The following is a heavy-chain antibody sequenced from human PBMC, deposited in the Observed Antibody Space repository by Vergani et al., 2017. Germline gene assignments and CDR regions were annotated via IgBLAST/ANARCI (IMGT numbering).Heavy chain of an antibody. J-gene: IGHJ4*02. CDR3: AIHFRGWGIDY. CDR1: GFTLSNYD. Sequence: QVQLVESGGGVVQRGGSLRLSCATSGFTLSNYDMQWIRQGPGKGLEFVAFIQFDGSNQYYADSVKGRFTLSRDFSKNTLYLQMNSLRTDDTATYYYAIHFRGWGIDYWGQGTQVIVSS. CDR2: IQFDGSNQ. V-gene: IGHV3-30*02. D-gene: IGHD3-16*01.